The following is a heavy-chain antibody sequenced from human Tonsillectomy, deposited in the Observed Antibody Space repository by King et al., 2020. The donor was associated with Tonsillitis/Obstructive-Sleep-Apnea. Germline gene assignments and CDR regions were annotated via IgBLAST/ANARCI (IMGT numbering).Heavy chain of an antibody. V-gene: IGHV3-73*01. Sequence: EVQLVESGGGLVQPGGSLTLSCAASGFTLSTSAVHWVRQASGKGLEWVGRIRSKADSYATAYAASVKGKFTISRDDSKNTAFLQMSSLKIEDAAVYYCTIFFTNGWPIDYWGQGTLVTVSS. D-gene: IGHD6-19*01. CDR2: IRSKADSYAT. J-gene: IGHJ4*02. CDR1: GFTLSTSA. CDR3: TIFFTNGWPIDY.